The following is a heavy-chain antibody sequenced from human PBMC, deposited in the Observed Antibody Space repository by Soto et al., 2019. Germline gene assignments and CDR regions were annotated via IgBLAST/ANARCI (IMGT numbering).Heavy chain of an antibody. Sequence: ASVKVSCKASGYTFTSYGISWVRQAPGQGLEWMGWISAYNGNTNYAQKLQGRVTMTTDTSTSTAYMELRSLRSDDTAVYYCAKVPSRLQWLNNFDYWGQGTLVTVSS. CDR3: AKVPSRLQWLNNFDY. V-gene: IGHV1-18*01. CDR2: ISAYNGNT. J-gene: IGHJ4*02. D-gene: IGHD5-12*01. CDR1: GYTFTSYG.